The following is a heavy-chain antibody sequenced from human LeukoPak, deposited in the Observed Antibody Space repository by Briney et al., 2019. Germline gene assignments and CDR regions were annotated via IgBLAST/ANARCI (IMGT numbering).Heavy chain of an antibody. CDR1: GFTFSNSA. CDR2: IDYDSSHI. J-gene: IGHJ4*02. D-gene: IGHD3-9*01. CDR3: ARDPLRYLRVGHYDY. V-gene: IGHV3-21*01. Sequence: GGSLRLSCAASGFTFSNSAMNWVRQVPGKGLEWVSSIDYDSSHIYYAASVRGRFTISRDNARNSVYLQMNSLRVEDTAVYYCARDPLRYLRVGHYDYWGQGTLLAVSS.